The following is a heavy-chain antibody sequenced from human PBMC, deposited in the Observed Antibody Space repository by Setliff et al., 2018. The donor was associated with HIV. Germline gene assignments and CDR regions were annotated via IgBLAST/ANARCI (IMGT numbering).Heavy chain of an antibody. CDR2: IRSDGSNK. CDR1: GLTFSNCG. D-gene: IGHD3-16*01. V-gene: IGHV3-30*02. Sequence: GGSLRLSCATSGLTFSNCGMHWVRQAPGKGLEWVASIRSDGSNKYYADSVTGRFTISRDDSKNTLYLQMNSLRLEDTALYYCVKGGMTNAAFNIWGPGTMVTVSS. CDR3: VKGGMTNAAFNI. J-gene: IGHJ3*02.